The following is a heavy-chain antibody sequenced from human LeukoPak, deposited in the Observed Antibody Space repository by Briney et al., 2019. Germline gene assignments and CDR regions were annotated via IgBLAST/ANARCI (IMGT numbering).Heavy chain of an antibody. J-gene: IGHJ6*02. CDR3: ARDVCSRVFYYGMDV. CDR2: ISWYSGNI. Sequence: GGSLRLSCAASGFTFDDYAMHWVRQAPGKGLEWVSSISWYSGNIGYADSVKGRFSISRDKAKNTLYLQMNSLRTDDTAVYFCARDVCSRVFYYGMDVWGQGTTVAVSS. D-gene: IGHD6-13*01. CDR1: GFTFDDYA. V-gene: IGHV3-9*01.